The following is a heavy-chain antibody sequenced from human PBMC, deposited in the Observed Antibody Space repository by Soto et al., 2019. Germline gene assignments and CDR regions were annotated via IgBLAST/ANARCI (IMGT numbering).Heavy chain of an antibody. D-gene: IGHD3-16*02. J-gene: IGHJ4*02. Sequence: QVQLVQSGAEVKKPGASVKVSCKASGYTFTSYYMHWVRQAPGQGLEWMGIINPSGGSTSYAQKFQGRVTMTRDTSTSTVYMELSSLRSEDTAVYYCARGSMITFGGVIVIPLDYWGQGTLVTVSS. CDR3: ARGSMITFGGVIVIPLDY. CDR2: INPSGGST. CDR1: GYTFTSYY. V-gene: IGHV1-46*03.